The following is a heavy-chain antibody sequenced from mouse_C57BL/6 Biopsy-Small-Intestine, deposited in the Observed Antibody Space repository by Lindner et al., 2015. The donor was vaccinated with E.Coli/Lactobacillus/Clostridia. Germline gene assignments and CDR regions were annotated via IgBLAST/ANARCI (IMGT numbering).Heavy chain of an antibody. V-gene: IGHV1-81*01. Sequence: SVKVSCKASGYTFTSYDINWVRQATGQGLEWMGWMNSNSDNTGYAQKFQGRVTMTRNTSINTAYMELSGLRSEDTAVYYCARGPSGLFFEYWGQGTPVIVSS. CDR3: ARGPSGLFFEY. CDR2: MNSNSDNT. CDR1: GYTFTSYD. J-gene: IGHJ2*01.